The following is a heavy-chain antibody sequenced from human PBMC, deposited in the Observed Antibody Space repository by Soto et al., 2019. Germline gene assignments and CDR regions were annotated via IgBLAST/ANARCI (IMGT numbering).Heavy chain of an antibody. CDR3: ASTYSTSWYWFDP. CDR1: GFSLSNAGLG. Sequence: QVTVKESGPVLVKPTETLTLTCTASGFSLSNAGLGVGWFRQPQGKALEWLAHIFSNDEKSYSTSLNSRLTISKDTSKSQVVLTMTNMDPVDTATYYCASTYSTSWYWFDPWGQGTLVTVSS. D-gene: IGHD6-13*01. V-gene: IGHV2-26*04. CDR2: IFSNDEK. J-gene: IGHJ5*02.